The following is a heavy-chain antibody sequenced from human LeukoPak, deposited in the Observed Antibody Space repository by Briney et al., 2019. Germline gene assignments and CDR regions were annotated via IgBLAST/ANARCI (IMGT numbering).Heavy chain of an antibody. CDR2: ISAYNGNT. D-gene: IGHD2-15*01. Sequence: GASVKVSCKASGYTSFGVSWVRQGPGQALEWVGWISAYNGNTNYAQKLQGRVTMTTDTSTSTAYMELRSLRSDDTAVYYCARDFYCSGGNCEDCFDPWGQGTLVTVSS. J-gene: IGHJ5*02. V-gene: IGHV1-18*01. CDR1: GYTSFG. CDR3: ARDFYCSGGNCEDCFDP.